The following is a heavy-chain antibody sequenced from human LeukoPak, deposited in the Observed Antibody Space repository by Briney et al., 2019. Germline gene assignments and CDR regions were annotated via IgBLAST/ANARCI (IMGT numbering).Heavy chain of an antibody. V-gene: IGHV1-24*01. CDR2: FDPEDGET. J-gene: IGHJ4*02. CDR1: GYTLTELS. Sequence: ASVKVSCKVSGYTLTELSMHWVRQAPGKGLEWMGGFDPEDGETIYAQKSQGRVTMTEDTSTDTAYMELSSLRSEDTAVYYCATVLYSSSLGEYYFDYWGQGTLVTVSS. CDR3: ATVLYSSSLGEYYFDY. D-gene: IGHD6-13*01.